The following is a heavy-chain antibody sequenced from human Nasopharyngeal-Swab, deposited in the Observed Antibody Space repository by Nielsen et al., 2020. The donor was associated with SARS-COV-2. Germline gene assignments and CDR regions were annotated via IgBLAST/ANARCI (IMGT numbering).Heavy chain of an antibody. CDR1: GGTFSSYA. D-gene: IGHD3-22*01. CDR2: IIPIFGTA. V-gene: IGHV1-69*13. Sequence: SVKVSCKASGGTFSSYAISWVRQAPGQGLEWMGGIIPIFGTANCAQKFQGRVTITADESTSTAYMELSSLRSEDTAMYYCAFTQGIVVVITRQFDYWGQGTLVTVSS. CDR3: AFTQGIVVVITRQFDY. J-gene: IGHJ4*02.